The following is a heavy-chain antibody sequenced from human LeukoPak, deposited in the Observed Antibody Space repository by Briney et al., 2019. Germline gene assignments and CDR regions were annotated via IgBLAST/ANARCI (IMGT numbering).Heavy chain of an antibody. CDR2: IKQDGSEK. CDR1: GFTFSSYW. J-gene: IGHJ4*02. Sequence: GGSLRLSCAASGFTFSSYWMSWVRQAPGKGLEWVANIKQDGSEKYYVDSVKGRFTISRDNAKNSLYLQMNSLRAEDTAVYYCARSSWGDYGPATLDYFDYWGQGTLVTVSS. D-gene: IGHD4/OR15-4a*01. V-gene: IGHV3-7*01. CDR3: ARSSWGDYGPATLDYFDY.